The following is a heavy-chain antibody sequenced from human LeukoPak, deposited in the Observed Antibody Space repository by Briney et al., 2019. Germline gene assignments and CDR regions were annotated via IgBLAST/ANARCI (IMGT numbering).Heavy chain of an antibody. D-gene: IGHD5-24*01. CDR3: ARGGVRDGYNFDAFDI. V-gene: IGHV4-34*01. Sequence: PSETLSLTCAVYGGSFSGYYWSWIRQPPGKGLEWIGEINHSGSTNYNPSLKSRVTISVDTSKNQFSLKLSSVTAADTAVYYCARGGVRDGYNFDAFDIWGQGTMVTVSS. CDR2: INHSGST. CDR1: GGSFSGYY. J-gene: IGHJ3*02.